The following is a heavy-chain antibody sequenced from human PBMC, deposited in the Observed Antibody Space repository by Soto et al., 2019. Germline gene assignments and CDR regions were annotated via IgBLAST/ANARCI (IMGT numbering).Heavy chain of an antibody. CDR3: AKGKWYYYDSSGYYNDAFDS. J-gene: IGHJ3*02. CDR2: ISGSGGST. V-gene: IGHV3-23*01. CDR1: GFPFVSYA. Sequence: GGSLRLSCAASGFPFVSYAMSWVRPAPGRGLEWVSAISGSGGSTYYADSVKGRFTISRDNSKNTLYLQMNSLRAEDTAVYYCAKGKWYYYDSSGYYNDAFDSWGQGKMVTVS. D-gene: IGHD3-22*01.